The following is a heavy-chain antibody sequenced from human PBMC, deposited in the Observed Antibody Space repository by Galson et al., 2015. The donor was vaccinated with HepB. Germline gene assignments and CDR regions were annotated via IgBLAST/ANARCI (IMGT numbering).Heavy chain of an antibody. CDR1: GFTFSSYW. D-gene: IGHD6-13*01. J-gene: IGHJ6*02. CDR2: INSDGSTT. Sequence: SLRLSCAASGFTFSSYWMHWVRQAPGKGLVWVSRINSDGSTTRYADSVKGRFTISRDNAKNTLYLQMNSLRAEDTAVYYCARDRSGSWTYYYGMDVWGQGTTVTVSS. V-gene: IGHV3-74*01. CDR3: ARDRSGSWTYYYGMDV.